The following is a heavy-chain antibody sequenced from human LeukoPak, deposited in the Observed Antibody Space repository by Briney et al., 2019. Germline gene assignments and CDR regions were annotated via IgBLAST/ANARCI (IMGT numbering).Heavy chain of an antibody. J-gene: IGHJ4*02. CDR1: GYTFTSYY. D-gene: IGHD3-22*01. V-gene: IGHV1-46*01. CDR3: ARDPAYYDSSGYPDY. CDR2: INPSGGST. Sequence: ASVTVSCTASGYTFTSYYMHWVRQAPGQGLEWMGIINPSGGSTSYAQKFQGRVTMTRDTSTSTVYMELSSLRSEDTAVYYCARDPAYYDSSGYPDYWGQGTLVTVSS.